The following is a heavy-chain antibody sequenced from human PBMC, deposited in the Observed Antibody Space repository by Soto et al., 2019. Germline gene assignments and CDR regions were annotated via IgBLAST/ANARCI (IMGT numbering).Heavy chain of an antibody. Sequence: GGSLRLSCAASGFTFDDYAMHWVRQAPGKGLEWVSGISWNSGSIGYADSVKGRFTISRDNAKNSLYLQMNSLRAEDTALYYCAKGGGSYRGDDIWGQGTMVTVSS. J-gene: IGHJ3*02. D-gene: IGHD3-16*02. CDR1: GFTFDDYA. V-gene: IGHV3-9*01. CDR2: ISWNSGSI. CDR3: AKGGGSYRGDDI.